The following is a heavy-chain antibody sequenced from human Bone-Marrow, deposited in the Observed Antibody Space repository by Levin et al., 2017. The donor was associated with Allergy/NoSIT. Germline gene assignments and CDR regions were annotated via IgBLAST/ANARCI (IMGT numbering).Heavy chain of an antibody. V-gene: IGHV3-23*01. D-gene: IGHD6-6*01. Sequence: GGSLRLSCTASGFTFSSYAMSWIRQAPGKGLEWVSSISAGGGTIYYTESVKGRFTISRDNSQNTLHLQMNSLRDEDTAVYYCARDIAARPRWFDRWGQGTLVTVSS. J-gene: IGHJ5*02. CDR2: ISAGGGTI. CDR1: GFTFSSYA. CDR3: ARDIAARPRWFDR.